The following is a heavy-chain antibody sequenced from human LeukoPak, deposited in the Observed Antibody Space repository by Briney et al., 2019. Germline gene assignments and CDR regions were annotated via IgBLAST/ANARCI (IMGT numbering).Heavy chain of an antibody. D-gene: IGHD6-6*01. CDR2: IKQDGSEK. CDR1: GFTFSSCW. J-gene: IGHJ4*02. Sequence: GGSLRLSCAASGFTFSSCWMSWVRQAPGKGLEWVANIKQDGSEKYYVDSVKGRFTISRDNAKNSPYLEMNSLRAEDTAVYYCATEGSSSSYFDYWGQGTLVTVSS. CDR3: ATEGSSSSYFDY. V-gene: IGHV3-7*01.